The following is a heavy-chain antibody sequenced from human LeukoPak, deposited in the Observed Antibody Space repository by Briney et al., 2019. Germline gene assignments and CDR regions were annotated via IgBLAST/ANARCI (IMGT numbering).Heavy chain of an antibody. J-gene: IGHJ4*02. V-gene: IGHV3-48*03. CDR3: ARDLRIVSGSYFDY. Sequence: GGSLRLSCAAPGFTFSSYGMNWVRQAPGKGLECVSYISSSGSTIYYADSVKGRFISSRDNTKNSLYLQMNSLRAEDTAIYYCARDLRIVSGSYFDYWGQGTLVTVSS. D-gene: IGHD1-26*01. CDR2: ISSSGSTI. CDR1: GFTFSSYG.